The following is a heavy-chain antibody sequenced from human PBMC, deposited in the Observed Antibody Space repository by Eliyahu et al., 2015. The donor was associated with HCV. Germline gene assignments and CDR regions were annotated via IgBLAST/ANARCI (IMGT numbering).Heavy chain of an antibody. D-gene: IGHD1-26*01. V-gene: IGHV4-39*01. J-gene: IGHJ6*02. Sequence: QLQLQESGPGLVKPSETLSLTCPVSGGSISSSSYYWGWIRQPPGKGLEWIGSIYYSGSTYYNPSLKSRVTISVDTSKNQFSLKLSSVTAADTAVYYCARLLIVGAAYGMDVWGQGTTVTVSS. CDR2: IYYSGST. CDR3: ARLLIVGAAYGMDV. CDR1: GGSISSSSYY.